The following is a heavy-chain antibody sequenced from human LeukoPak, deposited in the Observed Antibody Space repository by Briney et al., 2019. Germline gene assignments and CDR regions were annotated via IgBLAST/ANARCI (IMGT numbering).Heavy chain of an antibody. V-gene: IGHV3-30*18. CDR1: GFTFTSHW. D-gene: IGHD1-26*01. J-gene: IGHJ4*02. CDR3: AKGTMGATTLPPFDY. Sequence: GGSLRLSCVASGFTFTSHWMTWVRQAPGKGLEWVAVISYDGSNKYYADSVKGRFTISRDNSKNTLYLQMNSLRAEDTAVYYCAKGTMGATTLPPFDYWGQGTLVTVSS. CDR2: ISYDGSNK.